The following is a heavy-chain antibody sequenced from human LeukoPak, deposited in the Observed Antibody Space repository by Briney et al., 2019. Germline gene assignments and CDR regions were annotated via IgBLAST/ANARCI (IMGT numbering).Heavy chain of an antibody. CDR2: TYYRSKWFN. CDR1: GDSVSSNSAA. D-gene: IGHD3-10*01. CDR3: ARGGSGGRAFDI. J-gene: IGHJ3*02. V-gene: IGHV6-1*01. Sequence: SQTLSLTCAISGDSVSSNSAAWNWIRPSPSRGLECLGRTYYRSKWFNDYAVSVKSRIIIDPDTSKNQFSLQLNSVTPEDTAVYYCARGGSGGRAFDIWGQGTMVTVSS.